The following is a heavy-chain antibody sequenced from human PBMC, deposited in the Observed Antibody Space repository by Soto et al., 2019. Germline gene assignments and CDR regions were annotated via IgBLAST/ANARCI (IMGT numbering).Heavy chain of an antibody. Sequence: PGGSLRLSCAASGFTFSSYEINGVRQAPGKGLEWVSYISSSGSTIYYADSVKGRFTISRDNAKNSLYLQMNSLRAEDTAVYYCARTLELTGDDWGQGTLVTVSS. CDR3: ARTLELTGDD. J-gene: IGHJ4*02. CDR2: ISSSGSTI. V-gene: IGHV3-48*03. D-gene: IGHD1-1*01. CDR1: GFTFSSYE.